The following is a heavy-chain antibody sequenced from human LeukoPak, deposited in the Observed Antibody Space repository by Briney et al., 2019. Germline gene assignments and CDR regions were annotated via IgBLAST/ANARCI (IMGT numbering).Heavy chain of an antibody. CDR2: ISTHNGKT. CDR3: ARQYCITTDCSLIQTYFDY. CDR1: GYTFINYG. D-gene: IGHD3-10*01. V-gene: IGHV1-18*01. J-gene: IGHJ4*02. Sequence: GASVKVPCKTSGYTFINYGINWVRQAPGQGLEWMGWISTHNGKTHYAQNFQDRITMTTDTSTSTAYLELRSLRSDDTTVYFCARQYCITTDCSLIQTYFDYWGQGTLVTVSS.